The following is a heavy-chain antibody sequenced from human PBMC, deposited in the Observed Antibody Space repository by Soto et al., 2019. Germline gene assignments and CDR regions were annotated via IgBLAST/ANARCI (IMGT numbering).Heavy chain of an antibody. CDR1: GYTFPSYG. CDR2: ISAYNGNT. V-gene: IGHV1-18*01. Sequence: GASVKVSCKASGYTFPSYGISWVRQAPGQGLEWMGWISAYNGNTNYAQKLQGRVTMTTDTSTSTAYMELRSLRSDDTAVYYCAREGPRLGYSSSWYYYYSYMDVWGKGTTVNVSS. J-gene: IGHJ6*03. D-gene: IGHD6-13*01. CDR3: AREGPRLGYSSSWYYYYSYMDV.